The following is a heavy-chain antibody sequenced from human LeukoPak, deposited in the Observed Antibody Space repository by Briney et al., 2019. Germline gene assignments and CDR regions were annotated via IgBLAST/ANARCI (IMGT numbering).Heavy chain of an antibody. CDR1: GFTFSCYA. CDR3: AKLDGSSWLYYFDY. J-gene: IGHJ4*02. Sequence: PGGSLRLSCAASGFTFSCYAVSWVRQAPGKGLEWVSIISGSGDSTYYADSVKGRFTISRDNSKNTLYLQMNSLRAEDTAVYYCAKLDGSSWLYYFDYWGQGTLVTVSS. CDR2: ISGSGDST. V-gene: IGHV3-23*01. D-gene: IGHD6-13*01.